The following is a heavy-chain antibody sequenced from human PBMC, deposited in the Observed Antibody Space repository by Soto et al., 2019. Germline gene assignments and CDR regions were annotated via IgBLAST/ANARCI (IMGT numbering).Heavy chain of an antibody. CDR2: IPQDGSDG. CDR3: ARDHLILPAHDFFYGSDV. Sequence: GGSLRLSCEVSGFTLSMYSMTWVRQAPGKGLEWVAKIPQDGSDGHYLDSVKGRFTISRDNAKNSVYLQMNSLRADDTAVYYCARDHLILPAHDFFYGSDVGGQGAKVTVSS. V-gene: IGHV3-7*03. J-gene: IGHJ6*02. CDR1: GFTLSMYS. D-gene: IGHD2-21*02.